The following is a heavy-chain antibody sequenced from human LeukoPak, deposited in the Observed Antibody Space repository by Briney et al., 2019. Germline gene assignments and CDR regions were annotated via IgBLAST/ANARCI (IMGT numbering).Heavy chain of an antibody. D-gene: IGHD3-22*01. CDR2: INSDGSST. CDR1: GFTFSSYW. J-gene: IGHJ4*02. CDR3: AKDPTPYYYDSSGDYFDY. V-gene: IGHV3-74*01. Sequence: GGSLRLSCAASGFTFSSYWVHWVRQAPGKGLVWVSPINSDGSSTSYADSVKGRFTISRDNSKNTLYLQMNSLRAEDTAVYYCAKDPTPYYYDSSGDYFDYWGQGTLVTVSS.